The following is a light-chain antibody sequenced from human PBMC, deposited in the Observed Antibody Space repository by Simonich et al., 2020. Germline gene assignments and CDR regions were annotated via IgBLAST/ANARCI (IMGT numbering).Light chain of an antibody. V-gene: IGLV4-69*01. CDR2: LNSDGSH. CDR1: SGHSSYA. J-gene: IGLJ2*01. CDR3: QTWGTGIQV. Sequence: QLVLTQSPSASASLGASVKLTCTLSSGHSSYAIAWPQQQPEKGPRSLMKLNSDGSHSKGDGIPDRFSGSSSGAERYLTISSLQSEDEADYYCQTWGTGIQVFGGGTKLTVL.